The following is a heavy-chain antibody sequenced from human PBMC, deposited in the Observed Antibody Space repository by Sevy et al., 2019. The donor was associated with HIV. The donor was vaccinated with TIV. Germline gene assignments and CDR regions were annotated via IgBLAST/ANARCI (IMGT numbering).Heavy chain of an antibody. V-gene: IGHV3-30*18. D-gene: IGHD2-2*01. CDR2: ISYDGSKR. CDR3: AKDWALDIVIVPSGMPAN. CDR1: GFSFTTYG. Sequence: GGSLRLSCAASGFSFTTYGMLWVRQAPGKGLEWVAVISYDGSKRYYSDSVKGRFTISRDNSKNTLYLQMNSLRAEDTAVYYCAKDWALDIVIVPSGMPANWGQGTLVTVSS. J-gene: IGHJ4*02.